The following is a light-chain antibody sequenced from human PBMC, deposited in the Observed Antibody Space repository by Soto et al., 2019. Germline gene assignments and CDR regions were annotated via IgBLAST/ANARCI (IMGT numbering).Light chain of an antibody. CDR1: SSDVGKYNY. J-gene: IGLJ2*01. CDR3: AAWDDSLNGVV. Sequence: QSVLTQPASVSGSPGQSITISCTGTSSDVGKYNYVSWYQQHPAKAPKLMIFEVSNRPSGVSNRFSGSKSGNTASLTISGLQSEDEADYYCAAWDDSLNGVVFGGGTKVTVL. CDR2: EVS. V-gene: IGLV2-14*01.